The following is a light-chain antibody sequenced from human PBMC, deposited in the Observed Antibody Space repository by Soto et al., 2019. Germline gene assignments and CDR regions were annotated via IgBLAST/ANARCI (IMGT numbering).Light chain of an antibody. V-gene: IGKV1-9*01. CDR1: QGIANF. J-gene: IGKJ3*01. CDR3: QQLNNFTSP. CDR2: GAS. Sequence: IQLTQSPSSLSASVGARVTISCRASQGIANFLAWYQQKPGKAPKRLIYGASTVQSGVASRFSGSGSGTDFTLTISSPQPEYFATYYCQQLNNFTSPFGHGTKVDSK.